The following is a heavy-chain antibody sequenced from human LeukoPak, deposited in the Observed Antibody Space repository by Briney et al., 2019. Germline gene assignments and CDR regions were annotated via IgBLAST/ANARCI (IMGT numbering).Heavy chain of an antibody. CDR1: GFTFDDYG. CDR3: ARDDLVIVATSFDY. Sequence: PGGSLRLSCAASGFTFDDYGMSWVRQAPGKGLEWVSGINWNGDSTGYADSVKGRFTISRDNAKNSLYLQMNSLRAEDTAVYYCARDDLVIVATSFDYWGQETLVTASS. V-gene: IGHV3-20*04. D-gene: IGHD5-12*01. CDR2: INWNGDST. J-gene: IGHJ4*02.